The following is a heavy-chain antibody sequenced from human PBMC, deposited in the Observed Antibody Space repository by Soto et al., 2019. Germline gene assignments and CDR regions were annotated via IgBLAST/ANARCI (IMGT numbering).Heavy chain of an antibody. V-gene: IGHV3-74*01. J-gene: IGHJ6*02. CDR2: INSDGSST. D-gene: IGHD5-18*01. CDR3: ARETEGYSYGAYYYYYGMDV. Sequence: PGGSLRLSCAASGFTFSSYWMHWVRQAPGKGLVWVSRINSDGSSTSYADSVKGRFTISRDNAKNTLYLQMNSLRAEDTAVYYCARETEGYSYGAYYYYYGMDVWGQGTKGTGAS. CDR1: GFTFSSYW.